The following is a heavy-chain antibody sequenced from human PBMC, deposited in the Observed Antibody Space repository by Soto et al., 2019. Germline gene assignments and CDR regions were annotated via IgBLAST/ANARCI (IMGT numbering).Heavy chain of an antibody. CDR2: ISGSGGST. Sequence: GGSLRLSCAASGFTFNTYAMTWVRQAPGKGLEWVSAISGSGGSTYYADSVKGRFTISRDNSKNTVYLQMNSLRAEDTAVYYCAKGVNYYDSSGYYSYYYNGMDVWGQGTTVTVSS. CDR3: AKGVNYYDSSGYYSYYYNGMDV. J-gene: IGHJ6*02. CDR1: GFTFNTYA. V-gene: IGHV3-23*01. D-gene: IGHD3-22*01.